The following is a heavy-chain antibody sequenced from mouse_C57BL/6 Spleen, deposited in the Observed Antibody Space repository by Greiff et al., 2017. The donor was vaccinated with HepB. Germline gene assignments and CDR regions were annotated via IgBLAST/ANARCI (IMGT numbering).Heavy chain of an antibody. CDR3: ARGPYGSSYYFDY. Sequence: VQLQQSGAELARPGASVKMSCKASGYTFTSYTMHWVKQRPGQGLEWIGYINPSSGYTKYNQKFKDKATLTADKSSSTAYMQLSSLTSEDSAVYYCARGPYGSSYYFDYWGQGTTLTVSS. J-gene: IGHJ2*01. CDR2: INPSSGYT. CDR1: GYTFTSYT. D-gene: IGHD1-1*01. V-gene: IGHV1-4*01.